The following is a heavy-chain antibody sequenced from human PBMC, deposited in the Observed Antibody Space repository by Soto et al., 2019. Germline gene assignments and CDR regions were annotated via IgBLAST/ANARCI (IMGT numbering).Heavy chain of an antibody. Sequence: SETLSLTCAFYGGSFDAFYWSWLRHFPGKGLEWVGEISHDGCTNYIPSLASRVSISVDTSKNQFSLHLRSVTAADTGLYYCARGQLVWYGDLTPYHRDMDVWGQGTTVTVSS. CDR3: ARGQLVWYGDLTPYHRDMDV. D-gene: IGHD3-10*01. J-gene: IGHJ6*02. V-gene: IGHV4-34*01. CDR1: GGSFDAFY. CDR2: ISHDGCT.